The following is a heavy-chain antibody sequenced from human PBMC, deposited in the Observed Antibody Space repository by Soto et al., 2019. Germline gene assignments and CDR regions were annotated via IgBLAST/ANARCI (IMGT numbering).Heavy chain of an antibody. CDR2: IYHSGST. CDR3: AREAYCGGDCSTYYFDY. V-gene: IGHV4-30-2*01. Sequence: SETLSLTCAVSGGSISSGGYSWSWIRQPPGKGLEWIGYIYHSGSTYYNPSPKSRVTISVDRSKNQFSLKLSSVTAADTAVYYCAREAYCGGDCSTYYFDYWGQGTLVTVSS. J-gene: IGHJ4*02. D-gene: IGHD2-21*02. CDR1: GGSISSGGYS.